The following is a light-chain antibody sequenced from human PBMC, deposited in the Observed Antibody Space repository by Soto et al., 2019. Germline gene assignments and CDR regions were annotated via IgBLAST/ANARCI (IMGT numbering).Light chain of an antibody. CDR3: QQYGSAGT. CDR2: GAS. V-gene: IGKV3-20*01. J-gene: IGKJ1*01. CDR1: QSVSNNY. Sequence: EIVLTKSPGTLSLSPGERATLSCRASQSVSNNYLAWYQQKHGQAPRLLIYGASNRASGIPDRFNGSGSATDFTLTISRLEPEDFAVYYCQQYGSAGTFGQGTKVEIK.